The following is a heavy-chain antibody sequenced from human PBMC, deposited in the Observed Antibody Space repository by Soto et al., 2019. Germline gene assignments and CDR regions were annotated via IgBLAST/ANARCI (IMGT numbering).Heavy chain of an antibody. Sequence: QVQLVQSGAEVKKPGSSVKVFCKASGGTFSTYGISWVRQAPGQGLEWTGGIIPVLGTANYAQKFQGRVTITADESTTTAYMELSSLRSEDTAVYYCARVRGGMATIRDAFDIWGQGTMVTVSS. CDR3: ARVRGGMATIRDAFDI. CDR1: GGTFSTYG. V-gene: IGHV1-69*01. CDR2: IIPVLGTA. J-gene: IGHJ3*02. D-gene: IGHD5-12*01.